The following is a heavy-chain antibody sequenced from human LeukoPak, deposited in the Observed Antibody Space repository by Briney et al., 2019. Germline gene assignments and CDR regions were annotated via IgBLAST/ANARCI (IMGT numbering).Heavy chain of an antibody. V-gene: IGHV3-21*01. Sequence: GGSLRLSCAASGFTFSSYSMNWVRQAPGKGLEWVSSISSCSSYIYYADSVKGRFTISRDNAKNSLYLQMNSLRAEDTAVYYCARDTAAAGIDYFDYWGQGTLVTVSS. CDR1: GFTFSSYS. D-gene: IGHD6-13*01. CDR2: ISSCSSYI. CDR3: ARDTAAAGIDYFDY. J-gene: IGHJ4*02.